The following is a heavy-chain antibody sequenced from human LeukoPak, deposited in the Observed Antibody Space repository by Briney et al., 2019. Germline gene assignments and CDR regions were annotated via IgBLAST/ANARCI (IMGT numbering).Heavy chain of an antibody. D-gene: IGHD3-22*01. CDR3: VRDYDSSGFLAH. Sequence: GGSLRLSCAASGFTFSSYAMSWVRQAPGKGLEWVSAISGSGGSTYYADSVKGRFTISRDNSKNTLYLQMNSLRVEDTAVYYCVRDYDSSGFLAHWGQGTLVTVSS. V-gene: IGHV3-23*01. CDR1: GFTFSSYA. J-gene: IGHJ4*02. CDR2: ISGSGGST.